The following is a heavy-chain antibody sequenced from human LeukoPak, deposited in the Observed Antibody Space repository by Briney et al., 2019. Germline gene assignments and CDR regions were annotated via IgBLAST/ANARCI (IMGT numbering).Heavy chain of an antibody. V-gene: IGHV3-66*01. CDR3: ARDLGASQHLSWFGP. J-gene: IGHJ5*02. CDR2: IYSGGST. D-gene: IGHD1-26*01. Sequence: GGSLRLSCAASGFTVSSNYMSWVRQAPGRGLEWVPVIYSGGSTYYADSVKGRFTISRDNSKNTLFLQMNSLRAEDAAVYYCARDLGASQHLSWFGPWGQGTLVTVSS. CDR1: GFTVSSNY.